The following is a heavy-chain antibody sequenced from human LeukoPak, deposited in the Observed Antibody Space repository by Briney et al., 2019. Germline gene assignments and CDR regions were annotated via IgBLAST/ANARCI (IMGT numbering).Heavy chain of an antibody. V-gene: IGHV3-52*01. CDR1: GFTFSNSW. Sequence: GGSLRLSCAASGFTFSNSWMHWVCQAPEKGLEWVADIKCDGSEKCYVDSVKGRLTISRDNAKNSLYLQVNSLRAEDMTVYYCVRGVGSSTSCYVLAFDIWGQGTMVTVSS. CDR3: VRGVGSSTSCYVLAFDI. J-gene: IGHJ3*02. D-gene: IGHD2-2*01. CDR2: IKCDGSEK.